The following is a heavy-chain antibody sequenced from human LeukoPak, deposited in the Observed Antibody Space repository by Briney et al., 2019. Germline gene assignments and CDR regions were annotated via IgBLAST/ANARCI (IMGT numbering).Heavy chain of an antibody. CDR2: IYHSGST. V-gene: IGHV4-30-2*01. CDR3: ARVYCGGDSNTPLYFDY. J-gene: IGHJ4*02. D-gene: IGHD2-21*01. Sequence: SWVRQAPGKGLEWIGYIYHSGSTYYNPSLKSRVTISVDRSKNQFSLKLSSVTAADTAVYYCARVYCGGDSNTPLYFDYWGQGTLVTVSS.